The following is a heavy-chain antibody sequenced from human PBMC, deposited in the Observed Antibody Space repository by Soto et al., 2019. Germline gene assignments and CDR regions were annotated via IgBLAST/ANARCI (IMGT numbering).Heavy chain of an antibody. CDR2: VIPMVAMS. Sequence: QVQLVQSGAEVKKPGSSVRVSCTASGDTLNFYTISWVRQAPGQGLEWMARVIPMVAMSSYAQKFQGRVTISADKSTSTVYMDLRSLISEDTAVYYCATNYGSGSTHFDNWGQGTLVTVSS. J-gene: IGHJ4*02. CDR1: GDTLNFYT. D-gene: IGHD3-10*01. V-gene: IGHV1-69*02. CDR3: ATNYGSGSTHFDN.